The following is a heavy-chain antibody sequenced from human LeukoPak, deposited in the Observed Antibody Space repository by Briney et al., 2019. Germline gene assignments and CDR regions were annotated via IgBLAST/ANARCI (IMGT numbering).Heavy chain of an antibody. CDR2: INSDGSIT. V-gene: IGHV3-74*01. CDR3: ARGRYGPDY. CDR1: GFTFSSYW. D-gene: IGHD5-18*01. Sequence: GGSLRLSCAASGFTFSSYWMHWVRQAPGKGLLWVSRINSDGSITSYADSVKGRFTISRDNAKNTLYLQMNSLRDEDTAVFFCARGRYGPDYWGQGNVGTVSS. J-gene: IGHJ4*02.